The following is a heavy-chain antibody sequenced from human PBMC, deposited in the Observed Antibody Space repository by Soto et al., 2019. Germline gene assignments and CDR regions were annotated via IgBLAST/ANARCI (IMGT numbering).Heavy chain of an antibody. Sequence: QVQLQESGPGLVKPSETLSLSCTVSGGSISSYYWSWFRQSPGKRMEWIGYVHHSWGSSYNPSLRSRLAISLDATKSQFPLKVTSVTATDPAVYYCARQGFGPLHGLVDVWGQGTTVTVSS. J-gene: IGHJ6*02. CDR3: ARQGFGPLHGLVDV. V-gene: IGHV4-59*08. D-gene: IGHD3-10*01. CDR1: GGSISSYY. CDR2: VHHSWGS.